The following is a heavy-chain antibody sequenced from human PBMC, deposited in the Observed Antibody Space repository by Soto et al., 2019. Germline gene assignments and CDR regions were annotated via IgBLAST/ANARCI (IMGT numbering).Heavy chain of an antibody. Sequence: GGSLRLSCEASGFTFTDYHMSWIRQAPGKGLEWVALISETGSHTAYAESVKGRFTISRDNARPSVFLQMNSLRSDDTAVYFCARSLRATSPLTFWGQGCPVTVSS. CDR1: GFTFTDYH. CDR2: ISETGSHT. V-gene: IGHV3-11*06. CDR3: ARSLRATSPLTF. J-gene: IGHJ4*02. D-gene: IGHD7-27*01.